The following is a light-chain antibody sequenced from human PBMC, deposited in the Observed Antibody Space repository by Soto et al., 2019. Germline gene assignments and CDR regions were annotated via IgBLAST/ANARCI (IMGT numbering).Light chain of an antibody. CDR1: QSVSGW. Sequence: IHMTHSPSTLSAASGDIVTITCRASQSVSGWLAWYQHKPGKAPRLLIYDASNLESGVPSRFSGSGSGTEFTLTISNLQPDDFGTYYCQQLDSYPIPFGQGTRLEIK. CDR3: QQLDSYPIP. J-gene: IGKJ5*01. CDR2: DAS. V-gene: IGKV1-5*01.